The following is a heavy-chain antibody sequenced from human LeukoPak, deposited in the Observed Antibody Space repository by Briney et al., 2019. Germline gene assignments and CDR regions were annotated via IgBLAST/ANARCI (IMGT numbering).Heavy chain of an antibody. Sequence: GESLKISCKGSGYSFNTYWIGWVRQMPGKGLECMGIIYPGDSEVRYSPSFQGQVTISADKSISTAYLQWSSLKASDSAMYYCARQVGHWLTRWGQGTLVTVSS. D-gene: IGHD6-19*01. CDR2: IYPGDSEV. CDR3: ARQVGHWLTR. V-gene: IGHV5-51*01. CDR1: GYSFNTYW. J-gene: IGHJ4*02.